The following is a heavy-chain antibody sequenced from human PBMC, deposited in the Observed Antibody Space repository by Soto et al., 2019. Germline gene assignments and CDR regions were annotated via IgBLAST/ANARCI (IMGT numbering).Heavy chain of an antibody. CDR1: GGTFSSYA. J-gene: IGHJ3*02. Sequence: SVKVSCKASGGTFSSYAISWVRQAPGQGLEWIGGIIPIFGTANYAQKFQGRVTITADESTSTAYMELSSLRSEDTAVYYCARGSGIPDAFDIWGQGTMVTVSS. V-gene: IGHV1-69*13. CDR2: IIPIFGTA. CDR3: ARGSGIPDAFDI. D-gene: IGHD2-21*01.